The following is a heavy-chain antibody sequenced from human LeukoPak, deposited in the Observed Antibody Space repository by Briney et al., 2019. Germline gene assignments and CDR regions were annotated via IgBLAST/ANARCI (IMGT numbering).Heavy chain of an antibody. D-gene: IGHD6-19*01. Sequence: ASVKVSCKASGYTFTGYYMHWVRQAPGQRLEWMGLINAANGNTRYSQTFQDRVTITRDTSASTAYMELSSLRSEDTAVYYCARAYGSGCNYWGQGTLVTVSS. CDR2: INAANGNT. CDR3: ARAYGSGCNY. V-gene: IGHV1-3*01. J-gene: IGHJ4*02. CDR1: GYTFTGYY.